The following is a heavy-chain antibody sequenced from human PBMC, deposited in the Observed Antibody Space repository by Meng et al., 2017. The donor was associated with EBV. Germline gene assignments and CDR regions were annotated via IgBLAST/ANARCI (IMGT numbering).Heavy chain of an antibody. CDR3: AREGVGYYDSSGLSSYFDY. Sequence: QVRLVQFGSELKKPGASVKVSCKASGYTFTSYAMNWVRQAPGQGLEWMGWINTNTGNPTYAQGFTGRFVFSLDTSVSTAYLQISSLKAEDTAVYYCAREGVGYYDSSGLSSYFDYWGQGTLVTVSS. D-gene: IGHD3-22*01. CDR1: GYTFTSYA. CDR2: INTNTGNP. J-gene: IGHJ4*02. V-gene: IGHV7-4-1*02.